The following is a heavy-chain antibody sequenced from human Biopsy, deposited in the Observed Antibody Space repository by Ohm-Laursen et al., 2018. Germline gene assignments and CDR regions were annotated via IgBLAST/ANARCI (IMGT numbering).Heavy chain of an antibody. CDR2: DYYTGST. CDR3: ARDRGYYSDRTVPGYFDL. V-gene: IGHV4-59*01. J-gene: IGHJ2*01. Sequence: TLSLTCTVSGDSISSYYWSWLRQPPGKGLQWIGYDYYTGSTDYNPSLQSRVTISVDTSKSHFSLRLRSVTPADTAIYYCARDRGYYSDRTVPGYFDLWGRGTLVTVSS. D-gene: IGHD3-22*01. CDR1: GDSISSYY.